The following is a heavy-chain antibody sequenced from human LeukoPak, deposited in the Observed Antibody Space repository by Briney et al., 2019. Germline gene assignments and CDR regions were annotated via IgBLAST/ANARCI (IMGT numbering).Heavy chain of an antibody. Sequence: SETLSLTCTVSGGSISNYYWSWIRQPPGKGLEWIGYIHYSGSTNYNPSLKSRVTISVDTSKNQFSLKLSSVTAADTAVYYCARARTPAAGTYYYYYCYYMDVWGKGTTVTIPS. D-gene: IGHD6-13*01. CDR2: IHYSGST. CDR3: ARARTPAAGTYYYYYCYYMDV. J-gene: IGHJ6*03. CDR1: GGSISNYY. V-gene: IGHV4-59*12.